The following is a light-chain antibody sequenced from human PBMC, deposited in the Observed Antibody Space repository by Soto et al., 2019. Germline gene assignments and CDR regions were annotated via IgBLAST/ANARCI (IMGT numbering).Light chain of an antibody. Sequence: QSALTQPASVSGSPGQSITISCTGTSSDVGGYNYVSWYQQHPGKAPKLMSYDVSNRPSGVSNRFSGSKSGNTASLTISGLQAEDEAEYYCSSYTGSSTPLVFGGGTQLTVL. CDR1: SSDVGGYNY. CDR2: DVS. J-gene: IGLJ2*01. V-gene: IGLV2-14*01. CDR3: SSYTGSSTPLV.